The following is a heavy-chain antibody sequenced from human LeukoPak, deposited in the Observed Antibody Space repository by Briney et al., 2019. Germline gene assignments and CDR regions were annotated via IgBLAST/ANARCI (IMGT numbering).Heavy chain of an antibody. CDR1: GGPISSSSYY. V-gene: IGHV4-39*07. Sequence: SQTLSLTCTVSGGPISSSSYYWGWIRQPPGKGLEWIGSIYYSGSTYYNPSLKSRVTISVDTSKNQFSLKLSSVTAADTAVYYCARDPPPGAAGKGYWGQGTLVTVSS. CDR2: IYYSGST. CDR3: ARDPPPGAAGKGY. D-gene: IGHD6-13*01. J-gene: IGHJ4*02.